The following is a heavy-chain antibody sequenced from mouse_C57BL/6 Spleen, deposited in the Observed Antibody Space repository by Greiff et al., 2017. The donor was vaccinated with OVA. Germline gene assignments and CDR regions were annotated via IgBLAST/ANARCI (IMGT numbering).Heavy chain of an antibody. V-gene: IGHV2-6*03. D-gene: IGHD1-1*01. Sequence: VKVVESGPGLVAPSQRLSITCTVSGFSFTSYGVHWVRQPPGKGLEWLVVIWSDGSTTYNSALKSRLSISKDNSKSQVFLKMNSLQTDDTAMYYCARGITTVAYAMDYWGQGTSVTVSS. CDR2: IWSDGST. CDR1: GFSFTSYG. CDR3: ARGITTVAYAMDY. J-gene: IGHJ4*01.